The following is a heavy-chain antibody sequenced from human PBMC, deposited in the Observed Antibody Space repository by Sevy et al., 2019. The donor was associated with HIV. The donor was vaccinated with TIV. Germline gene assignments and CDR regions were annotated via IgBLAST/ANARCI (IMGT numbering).Heavy chain of an antibody. CDR3: ARDRRMYGDYLLAYFDY. J-gene: IGHJ4*02. Sequence: GGSLRLSCAASGFAPSTYGMHWVRQAPGKGLEWVAVIGYDGSNKYYTDSVKGRFSISRDNSKNTLFLQMDSLRAEDTTVYYYARDRRMYGDYLLAYFDYWGQGTLVTVSS. CDR1: GFAPSTYG. D-gene: IGHD2-8*01. V-gene: IGHV3-33*01. CDR2: IGYDGSNK.